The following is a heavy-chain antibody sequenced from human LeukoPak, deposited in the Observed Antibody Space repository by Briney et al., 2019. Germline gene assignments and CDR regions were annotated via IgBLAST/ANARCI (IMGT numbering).Heavy chain of an antibody. CDR3: ARVSPSSGYSSSWYAVWKYYFDY. CDR1: GFTFSSYS. V-gene: IGHV3-21*01. Sequence: GGSLRLSCAASGFTFSSYSMNWVRQAPGKGLEWVSSISSSSSYIYYADSVKGRFTISRDNAKNSLYLQMNSLRAEDTAVYYCARVSPSSGYSSSWYAVWKYYFDYWGQGTLVTVSS. J-gene: IGHJ4*02. CDR2: ISSSSSYI. D-gene: IGHD6-13*01.